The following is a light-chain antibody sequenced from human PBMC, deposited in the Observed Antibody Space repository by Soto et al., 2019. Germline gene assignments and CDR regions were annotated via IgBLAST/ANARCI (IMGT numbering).Light chain of an antibody. CDR1: QSVNSGY. CDR2: GTS. J-gene: IGKJ1*01. CDR3: QQYLASPPWT. Sequence: EVVLTQSPGTLSLSPGERAILSCRASQSVNSGYLAWYQQIPGQAPRLLIYGTSIRAAGIPDRFSGSGSGTDFTLTISRLEPEDFAVYSCQQYLASPPWTFGQGTKVE. V-gene: IGKV3-20*01.